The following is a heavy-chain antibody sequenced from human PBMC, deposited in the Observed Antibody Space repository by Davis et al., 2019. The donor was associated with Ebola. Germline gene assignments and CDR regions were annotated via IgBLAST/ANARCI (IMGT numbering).Heavy chain of an antibody. D-gene: IGHD1-26*01. Sequence: PGGSLRLSCAVSGITFSSFAMSWVRQAPGKGLEWVSAVSGSGVNTYYADSVKGRFTISRDNAKNSLYLQMNSLRAEDTAVYYCTGWETFYYYAMDVWGQGTTVTVSS. J-gene: IGHJ6*02. V-gene: IGHV3-23*01. CDR3: TGWETFYYYAMDV. CDR1: GITFSSFA. CDR2: VSGSGVNT.